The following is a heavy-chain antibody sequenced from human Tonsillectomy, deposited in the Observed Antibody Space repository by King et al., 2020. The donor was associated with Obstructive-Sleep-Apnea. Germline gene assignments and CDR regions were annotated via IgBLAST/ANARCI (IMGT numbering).Heavy chain of an antibody. J-gene: IGHJ4*02. Sequence: VQLVESGGGLVQPGGSLKLSCAASGFTFSGSSIHWVRQASGRGLEWVCRIRNKANNYATTYAESLEGRFTISRDESKNTAYLQMNSLKIEDTAVDYCARLTEYRQWGQGTLVTVSS. CDR1: GFTFSGSS. V-gene: IGHV3-73*01. CDR2: IRNKANNYAT. D-gene: IGHD6-6*01. CDR3: ARLTEYRQ.